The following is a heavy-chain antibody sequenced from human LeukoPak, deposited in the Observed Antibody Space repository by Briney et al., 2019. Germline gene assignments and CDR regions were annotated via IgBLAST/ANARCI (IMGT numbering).Heavy chain of an antibody. CDR2: ISAYNGNT. CDR3: ARVWGYYDSSGYSFDY. J-gene: IGHJ4*02. CDR1: GYTFTSYG. Sequence: ASVKVSRKTSGYTFTSYGISWVRQAPGQGLEWMGWISAYNGNTNYAQKLQGRVTMTTDTSTSTAYMELRSLRSDDTAVYYCARVWGYYDSSGYSFDYWGQGTLVTVSS. D-gene: IGHD3-22*01. V-gene: IGHV1-18*04.